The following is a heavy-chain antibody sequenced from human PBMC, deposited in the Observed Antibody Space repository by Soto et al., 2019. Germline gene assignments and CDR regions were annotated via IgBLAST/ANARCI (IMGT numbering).Heavy chain of an antibody. Sequence: PGGSLRLSCAATGFTFGFNALSWVRQAPGKGLEWVSSISAGGVSTNYADSVRGRFTISRDNSKNTLYLQMNSLRAEDTAVYYCAKPVAVIVATICMDVWGQGTTVTVSS. CDR2: ISAGGVST. V-gene: IGHV3-23*01. D-gene: IGHD5-12*01. J-gene: IGHJ6*02. CDR1: GFTFGFNA. CDR3: AKPVAVIVATICMDV.